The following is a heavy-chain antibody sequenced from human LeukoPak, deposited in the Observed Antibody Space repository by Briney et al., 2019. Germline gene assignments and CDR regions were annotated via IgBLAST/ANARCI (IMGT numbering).Heavy chain of an antibody. J-gene: IGHJ4*02. Sequence: SETLSLTCTVSGGSISGYYWSWIRQPAGKGLEWIGRIYASGSTNYSPSLKSRVTMSVDTSKKHFSLNLRSVTAADTAVYFCSRGTSLRGGAAAALDYWGQGTLVTVSS. CDR2: IYASGST. D-gene: IGHD6-13*01. V-gene: IGHV4-4*07. CDR1: GGSISGYY. CDR3: SRGTSLRGGAAAALDY.